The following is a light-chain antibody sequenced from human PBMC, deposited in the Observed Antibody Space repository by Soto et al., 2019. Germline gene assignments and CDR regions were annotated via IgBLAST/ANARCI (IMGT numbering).Light chain of an antibody. CDR2: EVI. J-gene: IGLJ3*02. CDR3: SSYTTRGTLV. CDR1: SSDVGSFNR. V-gene: IGLV2-18*02. Sequence: QSALTQPPSVSGSPGQSVTISCAGTSSDVGSFNRVSWYQQPPGTAPRLMIYEVIYRPSGVPDRFAGSKSGNTASLTISGLQAEDEADYYCSSYTTRGTLVFGGGTKVTVL.